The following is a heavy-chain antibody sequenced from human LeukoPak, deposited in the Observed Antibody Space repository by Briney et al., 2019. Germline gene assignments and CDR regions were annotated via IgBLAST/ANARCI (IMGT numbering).Heavy chain of an antibody. CDR1: GYTFSSYG. CDR2: ISAYNGNT. CDR3: ARTIDYGDSEVLDY. V-gene: IGHV1-18*01. Sequence: GAPVKVSCRASGYTFSSYGVSWVRQAPGRGLEWMGWISAYNGNTNYAQKVQGRVTMTTDTSTSTAYMDLRSLRSDDTAVYYCARTIDYGDSEVLDYWGQGTLVTVSS. J-gene: IGHJ4*02. D-gene: IGHD4-17*01.